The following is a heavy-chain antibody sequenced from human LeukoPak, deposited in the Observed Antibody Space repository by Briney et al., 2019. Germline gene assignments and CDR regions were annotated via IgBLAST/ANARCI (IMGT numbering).Heavy chain of an antibody. CDR1: GGTFSSYA. Sequence: SVKVSCKASGGTFSSYAISWVRQAPGQGLEWMGGIIPIFGTANYAQKFQGRVTITADESTSTAYMELSSLRSEDTAVYYCARQRIAVAVMDYWGQGTLVTVSS. CDR2: IIPIFGTA. J-gene: IGHJ4*02. D-gene: IGHD6-19*01. V-gene: IGHV1-69*13. CDR3: ARQRIAVAVMDY.